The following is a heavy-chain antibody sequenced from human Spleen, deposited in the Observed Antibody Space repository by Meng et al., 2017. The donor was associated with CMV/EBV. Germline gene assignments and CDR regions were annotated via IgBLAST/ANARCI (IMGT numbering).Heavy chain of an antibody. CDR1: GFTFSSYE. CDR2: ISSSGTTI. Sequence: LSLTCAASGFTFSSYEMNWVRQAPGKGLEWISYISSSGTTIYYAESVKGRFTFSRDNAKNSLYLQMDSLRTDDTAIYFCARDGYGGYCDAASCHTWFDPWGQGTLVTVSS. V-gene: IGHV3-48*03. CDR3: ARDGYGGYCDAASCHTWFDP. D-gene: IGHD2-15*01. J-gene: IGHJ5*02.